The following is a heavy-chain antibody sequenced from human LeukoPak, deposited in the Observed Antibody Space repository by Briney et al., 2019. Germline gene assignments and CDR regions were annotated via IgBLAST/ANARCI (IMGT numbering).Heavy chain of an antibody. Sequence: TGGSLRLSCAASGFTFSSYWMSWVRQAPGKGLEWVANIKQDGSEKYYVDSVKGRFTISRDNAKNSLYLQMNSLRAEDTAVYYCARMGIAAAGFWLMDYWYFDLWGRGTLVTVSS. V-gene: IGHV3-7*01. CDR1: GFTFSSYW. J-gene: IGHJ2*01. D-gene: IGHD6-13*01. CDR2: IKQDGSEK. CDR3: ARMGIAAAGFWLMDYWYFDL.